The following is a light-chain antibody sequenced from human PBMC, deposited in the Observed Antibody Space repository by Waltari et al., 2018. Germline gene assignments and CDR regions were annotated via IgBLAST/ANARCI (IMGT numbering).Light chain of an antibody. CDR1: QRVTTY. V-gene: IGKV3-11*01. CDR2: VAS. CDR3: RQRSNWPLT. J-gene: IGKJ4*01. Sequence: EIVLTQSPATLSLSPGERATLSCRASQRVTTYLALYHHKPGQPPILLIYVASNRASGIPARFSGSGFGTDFALSISKLEPEDFAVYCCRQRSNWPLTFGGGTKLEI.